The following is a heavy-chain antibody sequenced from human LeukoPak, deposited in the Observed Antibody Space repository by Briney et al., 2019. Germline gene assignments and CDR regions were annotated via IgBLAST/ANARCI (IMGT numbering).Heavy chain of an antibody. D-gene: IGHD2-2*01. J-gene: IGHJ4*02. V-gene: IGHV3-30*18. CDR1: GFTFSSFG. CDR3: AKSKEGRYCSSGSCHEFDY. Sequence: GGSLRLSCAASGFTFSSFGMHWVRQAPGKGLEWVAFISYDGSDKYNGDSVKGRFTISRDNSKNALYLQMNSLRAEDTAVYYRAKSKEGRYCSSGSCHEFDYWGQGTVVTVSS. CDR2: ISYDGSDK.